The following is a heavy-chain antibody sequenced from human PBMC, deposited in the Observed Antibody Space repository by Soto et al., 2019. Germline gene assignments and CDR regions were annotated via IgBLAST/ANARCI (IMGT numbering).Heavy chain of an antibody. D-gene: IGHD5-18*01. CDR1: GFTFSSYS. J-gene: IGHJ3*02. CDR2: ISSSSSYI. CDR3: ARDGDVDTASNAFDI. V-gene: IGHV3-21*01. Sequence: GGSLRLSCAASGFTFSSYSMNWVRQAPGKGLEWVSSISSSSSYIYYADSVKGRFTISRDNAKDSLYLQMNSLRAEDTAVYYCARDGDVDTASNAFDIWGQGTMVTVSS.